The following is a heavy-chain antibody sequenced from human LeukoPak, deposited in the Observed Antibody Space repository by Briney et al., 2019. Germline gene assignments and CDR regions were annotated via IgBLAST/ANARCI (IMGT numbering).Heavy chain of an antibody. CDR1: GFTFSSYW. J-gene: IGHJ3*02. CDR3: ARQNDYAFDI. Sequence: GGSLRLSCAASGFTFSSYWMSWVRQAPGKGLEWVANIKQDGSEKYYVDSVKGRFTISRDNSKNTLYLQMNSLRAEDTAVYSCARQNDYAFDIWGQGTMVTVSS. V-gene: IGHV3-7*03. D-gene: IGHD3-3*01. CDR2: IKQDGSEK.